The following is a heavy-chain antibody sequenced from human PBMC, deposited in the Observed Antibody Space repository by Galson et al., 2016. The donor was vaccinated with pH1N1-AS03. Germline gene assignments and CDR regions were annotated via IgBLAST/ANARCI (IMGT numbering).Heavy chain of an antibody. CDR3: AIYTSTAADY. V-gene: IGHV4-59*04. CDR1: GSTTSLFY. Sequence: SETLSLTFSVFGSTTSLFYWNWIRQPPGKGLEWIGTIHYGGSTYYNPSLKSRVTISVDVSKNQFSLNLNSVTAAGTSVYYCAIYTSTAADYWGQGTLVTASS. D-gene: IGHD2/OR15-2a*01. J-gene: IGHJ4*02. CDR2: IHYGGST.